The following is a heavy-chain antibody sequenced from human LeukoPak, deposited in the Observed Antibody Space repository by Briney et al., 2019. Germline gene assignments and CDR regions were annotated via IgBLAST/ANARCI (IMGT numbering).Heavy chain of an antibody. CDR1: GGTFSSYA. J-gene: IGHJ4*02. CDR3: ARVPDYYDSSGSPRSDY. V-gene: IGHV1-69*06. CDR2: IIPIFGTA. D-gene: IGHD3-22*01. Sequence: SVKVSCKASGGTFSSYAISWVRQAPGQGLEWMGGIIPIFGTANYAQKFQGRVTITADKSTSTAYMELSSLRSEDTAVYYCARVPDYYDSSGSPRSDYWGQGTLVTVSS.